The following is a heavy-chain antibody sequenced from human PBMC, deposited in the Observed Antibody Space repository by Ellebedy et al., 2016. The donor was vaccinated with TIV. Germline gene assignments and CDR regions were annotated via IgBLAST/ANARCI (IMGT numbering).Heavy chain of an antibody. CDR2: IYPGDSDT. V-gene: IGHV5-51*01. Sequence: GESLKISXKGSGYSFTNYWIGWARQMPGKGLEWMGVIYPGDSDTRYSPSFQGQVTISADKSISTAYLQWSSLRASDSAMYYCSRQVAVTGTDYWGQGTLVTVSS. J-gene: IGHJ4*02. CDR1: GYSFTNYW. CDR3: SRQVAVTGTDY. D-gene: IGHD6-19*01.